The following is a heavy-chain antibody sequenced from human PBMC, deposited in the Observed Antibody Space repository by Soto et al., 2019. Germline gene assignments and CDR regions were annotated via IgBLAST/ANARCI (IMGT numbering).Heavy chain of an antibody. CDR1: GGSVSSGSYY. Sequence: SETLSLTCTVSGGSVSSGSYYWSWIRQPPGKGLEWIGYIYYSGSTNYNPSLKSRVTISVDTSKNQFSLKLSSVTAADTAVYYCARTALLVSATMQTNWFDPWGQGTLVTVSS. CDR3: ARTALLVSATMQTNWFDP. D-gene: IGHD2-2*01. J-gene: IGHJ5*02. V-gene: IGHV4-61*01. CDR2: IYYSGST.